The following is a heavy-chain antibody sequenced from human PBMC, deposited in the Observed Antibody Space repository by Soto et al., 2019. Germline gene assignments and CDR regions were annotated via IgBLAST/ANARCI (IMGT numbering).Heavy chain of an antibody. CDR1: GYTFTNYA. CDR3: ARAWFGDFVYYFDY. Sequence: ASVKVSCKASGYTFTNYAISWVRQAPGQGLEWMGWISAYNGNTNYAQKLQGRVTMTTDTSTSSASMELRSLRSDYTAVYYCARAWFGDFVYYFDYWGQGTLVTVSS. D-gene: IGHD3-10*01. V-gene: IGHV1-18*01. CDR2: ISAYNGNT. J-gene: IGHJ4*02.